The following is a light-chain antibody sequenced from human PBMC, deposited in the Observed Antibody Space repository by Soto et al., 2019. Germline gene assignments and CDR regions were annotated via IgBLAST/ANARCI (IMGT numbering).Light chain of an antibody. CDR3: QQSYSTLVT. V-gene: IGKV1-39*01. CDR1: QRIGNY. Sequence: DIQMTQSPSSLSASVGDRVRITCRASQRIGNYLNWYQHKPGKAPKLLGYAASILPSGVPSRFSGTGSGTDFTFTIYGLQPEDFATYYCQQSYSTLVTFGGGTNGEVK. CDR2: AAS. J-gene: IGKJ4*01.